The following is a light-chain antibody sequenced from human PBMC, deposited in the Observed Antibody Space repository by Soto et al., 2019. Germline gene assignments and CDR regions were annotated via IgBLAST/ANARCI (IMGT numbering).Light chain of an antibody. CDR1: QSITSY. CDR2: AAS. CDR3: QQSYGTKYT. V-gene: IGKV1-39*01. J-gene: IGKJ2*01. Sequence: DLQMTQSPSSLSASVGDRVTITCRASQSITSYLNWYQQKPGKAPKLLIYAASSLQSGVPSRFSGSGSGTDFSLSISSLQPEDFATYYCQQSYGTKYTFGQGTKLEIK.